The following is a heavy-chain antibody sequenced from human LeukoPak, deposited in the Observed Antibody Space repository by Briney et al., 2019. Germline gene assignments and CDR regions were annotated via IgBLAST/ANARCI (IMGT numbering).Heavy chain of an antibody. D-gene: IGHD1-1*01. CDR2: IHISGKT. J-gene: IGHJ4*02. Sequence: PSETLSLTYTVSGGSISTYYWNWIRQPAGKGLEWNGRIHISGKTNYNPSLRVTMSVDASTNQFSLKLSSVTAADTAIYYCARDPGLERPGGVSFDYWGQGSLVIASS. V-gene: IGHV4-4*07. CDR3: ARDPGLERPGGVSFDY. CDR1: GGSISTYY.